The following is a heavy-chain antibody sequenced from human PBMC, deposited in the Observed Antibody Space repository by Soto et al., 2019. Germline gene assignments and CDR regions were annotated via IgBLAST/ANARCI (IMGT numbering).Heavy chain of an antibody. Sequence: QVQLVQSGAEVKKPGSSVKVSCKASGGTFSSYTISWVRQAPGQGLEWMGRIIPILGIANYAQKFQGRVTITADKSTSTAYMELSSLRSEDTAVYYCARVLGYGDPYYFDYWGQGTLVTVSS. D-gene: IGHD4-17*01. CDR1: GGTFSSYT. CDR2: IIPILGIA. J-gene: IGHJ4*02. CDR3: ARVLGYGDPYYFDY. V-gene: IGHV1-69*02.